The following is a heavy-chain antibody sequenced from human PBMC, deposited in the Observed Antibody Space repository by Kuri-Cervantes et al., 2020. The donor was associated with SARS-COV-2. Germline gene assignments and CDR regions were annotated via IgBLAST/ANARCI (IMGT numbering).Heavy chain of an antibody. Sequence: GGSLRLSCAASGFTFSSYGMHWVRQAPGKGLEWVAVISYDGSNKYYADSVKGRFTISRDNSKNTLYLQTNSLRAEDTAVYYCAKDQGDSYGISYFDYWGQGTLVTVSS. J-gene: IGHJ4*02. CDR3: AKDQGDSYGISYFDY. V-gene: IGHV3-30*18. CDR2: ISYDGSNK. D-gene: IGHD5-18*01. CDR1: GFTFSSYG.